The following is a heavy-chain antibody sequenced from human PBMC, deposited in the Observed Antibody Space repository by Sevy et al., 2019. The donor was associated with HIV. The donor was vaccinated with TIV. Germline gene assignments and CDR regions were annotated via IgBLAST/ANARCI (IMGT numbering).Heavy chain of an antibody. Sequence: GGSLRLSCTASGFTFGDYAMSWFRQAPGKGLEWVGFIRSKAYGGTKEYAASVKGRFTISRDDSKSIAYLEMNSLKTEDTAVYYCTCEGPYSSSWYGVFWFDPWGQGTLVTVSS. CDR1: GFTFGDYA. J-gene: IGHJ5*02. CDR3: TCEGPYSSSWYGVFWFDP. CDR2: IRSKAYGGTK. D-gene: IGHD6-13*01. V-gene: IGHV3-49*03.